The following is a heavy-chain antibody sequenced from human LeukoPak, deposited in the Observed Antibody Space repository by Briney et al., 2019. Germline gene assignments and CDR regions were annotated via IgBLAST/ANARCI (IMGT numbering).Heavy chain of an antibody. V-gene: IGHV4-61*02. D-gene: IGHD4-11*01. CDR1: GGSISSGSNY. Sequence: PSETLSLTCTVSGGSISSGSNYWSWIRQPAGKGLEWIGRIYTSGSTNYNPSLKSRVTISVDTSKNQFSLKLSSVTAADTAVYYCARERIYSNEAFDPWGQGTLVTVSS. CDR3: ARERIYSNEAFDP. CDR2: IYTSGST. J-gene: IGHJ5*02.